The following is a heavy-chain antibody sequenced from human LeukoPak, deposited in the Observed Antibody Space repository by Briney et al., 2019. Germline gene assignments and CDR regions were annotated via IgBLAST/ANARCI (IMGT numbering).Heavy chain of an antibody. Sequence: GGSLSLSCAASGFTFRNDWMSCVRQAPGKGLEWVANIKEDGSEKYYVDSVKGRFTISRDNARNSLYLQMNSLRAEDTAVYYCASGRQLGYWGQGTLVTGSS. D-gene: IGHD6-13*01. CDR2: IKEDGSEK. V-gene: IGHV3-7*01. CDR3: ASGRQLGY. CDR1: GFTFRNDW. J-gene: IGHJ4*02.